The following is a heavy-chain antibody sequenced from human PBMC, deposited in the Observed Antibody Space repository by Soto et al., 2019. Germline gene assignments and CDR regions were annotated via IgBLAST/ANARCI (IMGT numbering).Heavy chain of an antibody. D-gene: IGHD1-1*01. V-gene: IGHV4-31*03. Sequence: SETLSLTCTVSGGSISSGGYYWSWIRQHPGKGLEWIGYIYYSGSTYYNPSLKSRVTISVDTSKNQFSLKLSSVTAADTAVYYCARGFPELGTGDYWGQGTLVTVSS. CDR1: GGSISSGGYY. CDR3: ARGFPELGTGDY. J-gene: IGHJ4*02. CDR2: IYYSGST.